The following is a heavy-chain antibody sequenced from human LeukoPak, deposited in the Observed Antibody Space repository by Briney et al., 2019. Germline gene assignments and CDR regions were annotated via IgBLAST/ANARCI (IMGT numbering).Heavy chain of an antibody. Sequence: GGSLRLSCSASWFTVNSNYMRWVGQAPGKGLEGVSVIYSGGSTYYADSVKGRFTISRHNSKNTLYLQMNSLRAEDTAVYYCARAKVGYSYGVTDYWGQGTLVTVSS. J-gene: IGHJ4*02. V-gene: IGHV3-53*01. CDR1: WFTVNSNY. CDR2: IYSGGST. D-gene: IGHD5-18*01. CDR3: ARAKVGYSYGVTDY.